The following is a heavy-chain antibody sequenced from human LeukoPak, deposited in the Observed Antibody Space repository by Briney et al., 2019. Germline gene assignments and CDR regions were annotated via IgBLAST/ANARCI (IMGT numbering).Heavy chain of an antibody. CDR2: ISGSGGST. CDR1: GFTFHDYG. D-gene: IGHD6-13*01. CDR3: AKQGPGYSSSWYRYYGMDV. J-gene: IGHJ6*02. V-gene: IGHV3-23*01. Sequence: PGGSLRLSCAASGFTFHDYGMSWVRQVPGKGLEWASAISGSGGSTYYADSVKGRFTISRDNSKNTLYLQMNSLRAEDTAVYYCAKQGPGYSSSWYRYYGMDVWGQGTTVTVSS.